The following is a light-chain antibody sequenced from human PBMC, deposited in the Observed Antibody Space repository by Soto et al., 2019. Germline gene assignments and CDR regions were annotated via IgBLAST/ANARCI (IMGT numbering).Light chain of an antibody. CDR2: DVS. V-gene: IGLV2-14*01. J-gene: IGLJ1*01. Sequence: QSVLTQPASVSGFPGQSITISCTGTSSDVGGYNYVSWYQQHPGKAPKLMIYDVSNRPSGVSNRFSGSKSGNTASLTISGLQAEDEADYYCSSYTSSSTSVFGPGTKVTVL. CDR3: SSYTSSSTSV. CDR1: SSDVGGYNY.